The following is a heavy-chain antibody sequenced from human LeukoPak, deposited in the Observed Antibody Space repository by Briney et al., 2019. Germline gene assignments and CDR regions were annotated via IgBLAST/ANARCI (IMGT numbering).Heavy chain of an antibody. CDR3: ARGGYSKLYYYYYYMDV. CDR1: GGSFSGYY. CDR2: INHSGST. V-gene: IGHV4-34*01. Sequence: PSETLSLTCAVYGGSFSGYYWSWIRQPPGKGLEWIGEINHSGSTNYNPSLKSRVTISVDTSKNQFSLKLSSVTAADTAVYYCARGGYSKLYYYYYYMDVWGKGTTVTVSS. J-gene: IGHJ6*03. D-gene: IGHD4-11*01.